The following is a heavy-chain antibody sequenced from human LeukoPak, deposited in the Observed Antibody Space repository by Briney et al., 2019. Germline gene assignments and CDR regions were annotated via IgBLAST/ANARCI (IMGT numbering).Heavy chain of an antibody. J-gene: IGHJ4*02. Sequence: SVKVSCKASGGTFSSYAISWVRQAPGQGLEWMGGIIPIFGTANYAQKFQGRVTITADESTSTAYMELSSLRSEDTAVYYCATTYYYDSSGYGPFDYWGQGTLVTVSS. V-gene: IGHV1-69*13. CDR2: IIPIFGTA. CDR3: ATTYYYDSSGYGPFDY. D-gene: IGHD3-22*01. CDR1: GGTFSSYA.